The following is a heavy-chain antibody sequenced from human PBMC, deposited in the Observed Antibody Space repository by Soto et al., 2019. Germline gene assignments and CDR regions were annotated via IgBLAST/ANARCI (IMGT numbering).Heavy chain of an antibody. V-gene: IGHV4-59*01. CDR3: ARAGYCSSTSCYTAKYNWFDP. CDR1: GGSISSYY. D-gene: IGHD2-2*02. CDR2: IYYSGST. Sequence: QVQLQESGPGLVKPSETLSLTCTVSGGSISSYYWSWIRQPPGKGLEWIGYIYYSGSTNYNPSLKRRVTISVVTSKNQCSLKLSSVTAADTAVYYCARAGYCSSTSCYTAKYNWFDPWGQGTLVTVSS. J-gene: IGHJ5*02.